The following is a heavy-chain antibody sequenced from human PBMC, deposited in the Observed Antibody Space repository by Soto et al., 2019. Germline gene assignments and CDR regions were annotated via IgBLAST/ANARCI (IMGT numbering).Heavy chain of an antibody. V-gene: IGHV4-59*01. J-gene: IGHJ4*02. D-gene: IGHD3-22*01. CDR2: IYDSGFT. CDR3: ARDRAYYDSNGLYFDY. CDR1: NDFIRNYY. Sequence: SETLSLGCTISNDFIRNYYWSWIRQRPGKGLEWIGYIYDSGFTNYNPSLKSRVTISADTSKNQFSLKLTSVTAADTAVYYCARDRAYYDSNGLYFDYWGQGTPVTVSS.